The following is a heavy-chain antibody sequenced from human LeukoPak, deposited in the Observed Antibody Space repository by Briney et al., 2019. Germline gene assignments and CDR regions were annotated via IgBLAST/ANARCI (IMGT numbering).Heavy chain of an antibody. CDR3: ARGGVSIAARFDY. D-gene: IGHD6-6*01. V-gene: IGHV1-69*05. CDR1: GGTFSSYA. J-gene: IGHJ4*02. CDR2: NIPIFGTA. Sequence: SVKVSCKASGGTFSSYAISWVRQAPGQGLEWMGGNIPIFGTANYAQKFQGRVTITTDESTSTAYMELSSLRSEDTAVYYCARGGVSIAARFDYWGQGTLVTVSS.